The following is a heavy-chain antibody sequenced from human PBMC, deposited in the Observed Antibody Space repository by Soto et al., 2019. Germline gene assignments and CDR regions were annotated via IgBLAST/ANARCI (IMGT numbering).Heavy chain of an antibody. V-gene: IGHV4-31*03. J-gene: IGHJ6*02. CDR2: IYYSGST. Sequence: SETLSLTCTVSGGSISSGGYYWSWIRQHPGKGPEWIGYIYYSGSTYYNPSLKSRVTISVDTSKNQFSLKLSSVTAADTAVYYCARVGYSGYDQAAAGTNYYYGMDVWGQGTTVTVSS. D-gene: IGHD5-12*01. CDR1: GGSISSGGYY. CDR3: ARVGYSGYDQAAAGTNYYYGMDV.